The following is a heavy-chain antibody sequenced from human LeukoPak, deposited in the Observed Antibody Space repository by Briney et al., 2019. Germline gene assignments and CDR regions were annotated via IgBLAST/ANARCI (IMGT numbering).Heavy chain of an antibody. CDR2: MYYSGNT. J-gene: IGHJ4*02. Sequence: SATLSVTCTVPDGSISSTSHSWGGIRQPPGKGLEWIGSMYYSGNTYYNSSLKSRVTISVDTSKNQFSLKVTSVTAADTAVYYCARHQYRSGATYHFDYWGQGTLVTVSS. CDR3: ARHQYRSGATYHFDY. D-gene: IGHD6-19*01. CDR1: DGSISSTSHS. V-gene: IGHV4-39*01.